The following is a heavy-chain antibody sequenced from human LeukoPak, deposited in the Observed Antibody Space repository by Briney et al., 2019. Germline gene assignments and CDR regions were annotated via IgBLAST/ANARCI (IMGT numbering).Heavy chain of an antibody. CDR3: ARAGGWHHPFDY. J-gene: IGHJ4*02. CDR2: MNPNSGNT. V-gene: IGHV1-8*01. CDR1: GYTSTSYD. D-gene: IGHD6-19*01. Sequence: ASVKVSCKASGYTSTSYDINWVRQAPGQGLEWMGWMNPNSGNTGYAQKFQGRVTMTRNTSISTAYMELCSLRSEDTAVYYCARAGGWHHPFDYWGQGTLVTVSS.